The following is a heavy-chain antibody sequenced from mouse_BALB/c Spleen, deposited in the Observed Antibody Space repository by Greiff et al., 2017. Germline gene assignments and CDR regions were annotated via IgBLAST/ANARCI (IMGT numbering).Heavy chain of an antibody. V-gene: IGHV3-2*02. Sequence: EVKLVESGPGLVKPSQSLSLTCTVTGYSITSDYAWNWIRQFPGNKLEWMGYISYSGSTSYNPSLKSRISITRDTSKNQFFLQLNSVTTEDTATYDCARLGTGTGYFDVWGAGTTVTVSS. CDR2: ISYSGST. J-gene: IGHJ1*01. D-gene: IGHD4-1*01. CDR1: GYSITSDYA. CDR3: ARLGTGTGYFDV.